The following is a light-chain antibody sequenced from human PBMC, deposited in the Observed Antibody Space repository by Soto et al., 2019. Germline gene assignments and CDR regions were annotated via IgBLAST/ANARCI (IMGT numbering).Light chain of an antibody. CDR3: QQYGTSPPIT. CDR1: QRVNSNS. Sequence: EIVLTQSPGTLSLSPGERATLSCRASQRVNSNSLDWYQQKSSQAPRLVFYGPSTRATGIPERFSGSGSGTDFTLTISRLEPDDLAVYSCQQYGTSPPITDGQGTRLEIK. J-gene: IGKJ5*01. V-gene: IGKV3-20*01. CDR2: GPS.